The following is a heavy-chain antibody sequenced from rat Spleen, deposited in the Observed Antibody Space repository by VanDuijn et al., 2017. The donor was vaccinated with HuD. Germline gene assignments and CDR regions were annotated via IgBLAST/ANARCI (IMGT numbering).Heavy chain of an antibody. CDR2: ISTGGDNT. V-gene: IGHV5-25*01. Sequence: EVQLVESGGGSVQPGRSLKLSCAASGFTFNKYDMAWVRQAPTKGLEWIASISTGGDNTYFRDSVKGRFTVSRENAESTLYLLMDSLRSEDTATYYCARRDSGPYFDFWGPGTMVTVSS. CDR1: GFTFNKYD. D-gene: IGHD4-3*01. CDR3: ARRDSGPYFDF. J-gene: IGHJ1*01.